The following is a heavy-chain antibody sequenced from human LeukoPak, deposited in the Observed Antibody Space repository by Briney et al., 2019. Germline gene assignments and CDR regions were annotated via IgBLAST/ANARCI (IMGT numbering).Heavy chain of an antibody. CDR1: GGSISSYY. V-gene: IGHV4-59*08. CDR3: ARQTYPYGYLDY. CDR2: IYYSGST. D-gene: IGHD4-17*01. Sequence: AETLSLTCTVSGGSISSYYWSWIRQPPGKGLEWIGYIYYSGSTNYNPSLKSRVPISVDTSKNQFSLKLSSVTAADTAVYYCARQTYPYGYLDYWGQGTLVTVSS. J-gene: IGHJ4*02.